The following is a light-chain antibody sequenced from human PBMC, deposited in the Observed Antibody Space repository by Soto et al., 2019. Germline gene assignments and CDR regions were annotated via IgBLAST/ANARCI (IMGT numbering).Light chain of an antibody. CDR1: QCVSSN. J-gene: IGKJ4*01. Sequence: EIMMTHSPAPLSVSPGENATLSCRASQCVSSNLAWYQQKPGQAPRLLIYGASTRATGIPARFSGSGSGTEFTLTISSLQSEDDAVYYCQQYNNSPPYTFGGGTKVDIK. V-gene: IGKV3-15*01. CDR2: GAS. CDR3: QQYNNSPPYT.